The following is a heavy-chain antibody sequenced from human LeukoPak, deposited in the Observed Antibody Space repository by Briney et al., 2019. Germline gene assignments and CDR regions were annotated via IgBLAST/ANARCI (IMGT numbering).Heavy chain of an antibody. D-gene: IGHD3-10*01. CDR2: ISGSGGST. Sequence: GGSLRLSCAASGFTFSSYAMSWVRQAPGKGLEWVPAISGSGGSTYYADSVKGRFTISRDNSKNTLYLQMNSLRAEDTAVYYCAKIPYGSGSYSPWYYFDYWGQGTLVTVSS. CDR3: AKIPYGSGSYSPWYYFDY. CDR1: GFTFSSYA. J-gene: IGHJ4*02. V-gene: IGHV3-23*01.